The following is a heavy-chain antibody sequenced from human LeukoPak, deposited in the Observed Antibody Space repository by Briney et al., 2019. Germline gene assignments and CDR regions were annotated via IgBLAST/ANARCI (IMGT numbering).Heavy chain of an antibody. J-gene: IGHJ6*03. D-gene: IGHD5-12*01. CDR2: IIPIFGTA. CDR1: GGTFSSYA. CDR3: AREFQYSGYDDATYYYYMDV. V-gene: IGHV1-69*13. Sequence: SVKVSCKASGGTFSSYAISWVRQAPGQGLEWMGGIIPIFGTANYAQKFQGRVTITADESTSAAYMELSSLRSEDTAVYYCAREFQYSGYDDATYYYYMDVWGKGTTVTISS.